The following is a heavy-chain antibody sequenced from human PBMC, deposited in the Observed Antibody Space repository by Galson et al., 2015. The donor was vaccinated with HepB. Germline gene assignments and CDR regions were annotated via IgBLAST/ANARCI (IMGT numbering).Heavy chain of an antibody. V-gene: IGHV3-7*01. J-gene: IGHJ4*02. Sequence: SLRLSCAASGFTFSSYWMNWVRQAPGKGLEWVAKIKQDGNEKHYVDSVKGRFTISRDNAKNSLYLQMNSLRAEDTAIYYCASLSVMVGDLDYWGQGTLVTVSS. CDR3: ASLSVMVGDLDY. CDR2: IKQDGNEK. CDR1: GFTFSSYW. D-gene: IGHD2-15*01.